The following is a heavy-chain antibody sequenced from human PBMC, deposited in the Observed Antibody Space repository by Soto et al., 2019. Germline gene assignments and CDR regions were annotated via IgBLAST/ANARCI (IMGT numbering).Heavy chain of an antibody. J-gene: IGHJ4*02. D-gene: IGHD2-8*01. CDR1: VFTFSSHE. CDR2: ISGSGVTT. CDR3: ARGGVY. Sequence: GSLRLSCAASVFTFSSHEMNWVRQAPGKGLEWISYISGSGVTTYYADSVRGRFIVSRDNAQESLFLQMNSLRVEDTAIYYCARGGVYWGQGTLVTVSS. V-gene: IGHV3-48*03.